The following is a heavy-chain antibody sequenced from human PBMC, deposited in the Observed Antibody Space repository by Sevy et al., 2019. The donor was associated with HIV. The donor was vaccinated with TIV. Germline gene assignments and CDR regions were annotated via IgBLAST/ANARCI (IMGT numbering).Heavy chain of an antibody. V-gene: IGHV3-23*01. D-gene: IGHD2-8*01. Sequence: GGSLRLSCAASGFTFSNYSMSWVRQPPGKGLEWVSTLSFGGGEINYADSVKGRFTISSDNSKSSVYLQMNNLRTEDATVYYCAREGCTKPHDYWGQGTLVTVSS. CDR2: LSFGGGEI. CDR1: GFTFSNYS. CDR3: AREGCTKPHDY. J-gene: IGHJ4*02.